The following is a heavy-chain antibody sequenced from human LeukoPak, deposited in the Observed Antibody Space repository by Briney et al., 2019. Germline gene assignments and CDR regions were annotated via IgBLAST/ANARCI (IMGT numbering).Heavy chain of an antibody. J-gene: IGHJ4*02. D-gene: IGHD3-22*01. V-gene: IGHV3-66*02. CDR2: IYSGGST. CDR1: GFTVSSNY. Sequence: GGSLRLSCAASGFTVSSNYMSWVRQAPGKGLEWVSVIYSGGSTYYADSVKGRFTISRGNSKNTLYLQMNSLRAEDTAVYYCARDLSYYDSSGYFDYWGQGTLVTVSS. CDR3: ARDLSYYDSSGYFDY.